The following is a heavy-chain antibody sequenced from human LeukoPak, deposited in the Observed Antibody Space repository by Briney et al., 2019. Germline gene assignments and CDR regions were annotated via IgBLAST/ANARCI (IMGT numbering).Heavy chain of an antibody. D-gene: IGHD3-10*01. CDR2: IWYDGSDK. Sequence: GGSLRLSCAASGFTFSSYAMHWVRQAPGKGLEWVAVIWYDGSDKYYADSVKGRFTLSRDNPKNTLYLQMNSLRAEDTAVYYCARVAGSGSYYSATLDYWGQGTLVTVSS. V-gene: IGHV3-33*01. CDR3: ARVAGSGSYYSATLDY. CDR1: GFTFSSYA. J-gene: IGHJ4*02.